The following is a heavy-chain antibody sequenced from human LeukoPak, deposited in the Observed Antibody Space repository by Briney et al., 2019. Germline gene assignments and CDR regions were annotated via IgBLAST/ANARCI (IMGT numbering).Heavy chain of an antibody. J-gene: IGHJ4*02. CDR3: AKGLNGGNVD. D-gene: IGHD4-23*01. CDR2: ISYDGSNK. V-gene: IGHV3-30*18. Sequence: GGSLRLSCAASGFTFSSYGMHWVRQAPGKGLEWVAVISYDGSNKYYADSVKGRFTLSRDNSKNTLYLQMNSLRAEDTAVYYCAKGLNGGNVDWGQGTLVTVSS. CDR1: GFTFSSYG.